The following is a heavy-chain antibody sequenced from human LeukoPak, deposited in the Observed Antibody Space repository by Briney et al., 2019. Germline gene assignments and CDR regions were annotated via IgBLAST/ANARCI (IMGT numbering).Heavy chain of an antibody. Sequence: GRSLRLSCAASGFTFSSYAMHWVRQAPGKGLEWVAVISYDGSNKYYADSVKGRFTISRDNSKNTLYLQMNSLRAEDTAVYYCARDKYYYGAGSSRTLYCYYGMDVWGQGTTVTVSS. V-gene: IGHV3-30-3*01. CDR3: ARDKYYYGAGSSRTLYCYYGMDV. D-gene: IGHD3-10*01. CDR2: ISYDGSNK. CDR1: GFTFSSYA. J-gene: IGHJ6*02.